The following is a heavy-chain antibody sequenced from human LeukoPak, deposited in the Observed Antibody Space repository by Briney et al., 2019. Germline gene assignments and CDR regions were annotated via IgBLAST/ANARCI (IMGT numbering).Heavy chain of an antibody. CDR3: AKDREGLSSGYDLEYFDY. D-gene: IGHD5-12*01. CDR2: VSGSGGTT. CDR1: GFTVSSNY. Sequence: PGGSLRLSCAASGFTVSSNYMSWVRQAPGRGLEWVSAVSGSGGTTYYADSVKGRFTISRDNSKNTLFLQMNSLRAEDTAIYYCAKDREGLSSGYDLEYFDYWGQGTLVTVSS. J-gene: IGHJ4*02. V-gene: IGHV3-23*01.